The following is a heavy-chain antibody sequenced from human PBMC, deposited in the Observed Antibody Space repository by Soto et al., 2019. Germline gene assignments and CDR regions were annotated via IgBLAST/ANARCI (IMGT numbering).Heavy chain of an antibody. CDR3: ASHTVLDYDFWSGTTTYWFDP. CDR1: GGTFSSYA. Sequence: SVKVSCKASGGTFSSYAISWVRQAPGQGLEWMGGIIPIFGTANYAQKFQGRVTITADESTSAAYMELSSLRSEDTAVYYCASHTVLDYDFWSGTTTYWFDPWGQGTLVTVSS. D-gene: IGHD3-3*01. CDR2: IIPIFGTA. V-gene: IGHV1-69*13. J-gene: IGHJ5*02.